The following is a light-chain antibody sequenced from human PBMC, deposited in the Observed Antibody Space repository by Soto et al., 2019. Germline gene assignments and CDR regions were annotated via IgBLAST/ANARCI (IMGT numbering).Light chain of an antibody. CDR1: PSVSRNY. J-gene: IGKJ4*01. V-gene: IGKV3-20*01. CDR3: QQYDFLPLT. Sequence: EVVLTQSPGTLSLSPGDRATLSCRASPSVSRNYLAWYQQKPGQTPRLLIFGASNRAADIPARFSASGSGTDFTLTISVLEPDDFAVYYCQQYDFLPLTFGGGTRL. CDR2: GAS.